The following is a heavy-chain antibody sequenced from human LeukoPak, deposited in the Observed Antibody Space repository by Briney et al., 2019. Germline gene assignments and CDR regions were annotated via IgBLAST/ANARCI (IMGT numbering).Heavy chain of an antibody. CDR2: IKEDGSEK. CDR3: ARFCTSLVKYAFDI. V-gene: IGHV3-7*01. J-gene: IGHJ3*02. D-gene: IGHD5-18*01. CDR1: GFTFSSYD. Sequence: GGSLRLSCAASGFTFSSYDMTWVRQAPGKGLELVANIKEDGSEKYYVDSVKGRFTISRDNAKNSLYLQMNSLRADDTAVYYCARFCTSLVKYAFDIWGQGTMVTVSS.